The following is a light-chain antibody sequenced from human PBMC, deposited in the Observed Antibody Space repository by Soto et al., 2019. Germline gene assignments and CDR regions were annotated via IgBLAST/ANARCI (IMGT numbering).Light chain of an antibody. Sequence: VLTQSTVTLSLAPGEIATLSCRAIQSVSNNYLAWYQQKPGQAPRLLIYGASNRATGIPDRFSGSGSGTDFTLTISRLEPEDFAVYYCQQYGRSGTFAQRTKADIK. CDR3: QQYGRSGT. J-gene: IGKJ1*01. CDR2: GAS. V-gene: IGKV3-20*01. CDR1: QSVSNNY.